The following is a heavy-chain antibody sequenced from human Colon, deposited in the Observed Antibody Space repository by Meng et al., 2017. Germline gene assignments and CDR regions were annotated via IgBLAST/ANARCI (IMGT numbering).Heavy chain of an antibody. CDR2: IGHSGFT. D-gene: IGHD6-19*01. CDR1: GGSISTSGYS. Sequence: QLQLQESGPGLVKPSEALSLTCSVSGGSISTSGYSWGWIRQPPGKGLGRIGSIGHSGFTYYTPSLKSRVTVSIDTSRNQFSLWLTSVTAADTAVYYCVRSSGWVKTGFDPWGQGTLVTVSS. V-gene: IGHV4-39*01. J-gene: IGHJ5*02. CDR3: VRSSGWVKTGFDP.